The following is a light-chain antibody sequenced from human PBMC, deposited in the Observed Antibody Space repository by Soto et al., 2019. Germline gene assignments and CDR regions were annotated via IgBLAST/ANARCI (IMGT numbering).Light chain of an antibody. Sequence: QSALTQPASVSGSPGQSITISCAGTNSDVGSYNFVSWYQQHPGKAPKLMIYEGNKRPSGVSNRFSGSKSGNTASLTISGLQAADEADYYCCSYAGSSTFVVFGGGTKLTVL. CDR1: NSDVGSYNF. J-gene: IGLJ2*01. CDR2: EGN. CDR3: CSYAGSSTFVV. V-gene: IGLV2-23*03.